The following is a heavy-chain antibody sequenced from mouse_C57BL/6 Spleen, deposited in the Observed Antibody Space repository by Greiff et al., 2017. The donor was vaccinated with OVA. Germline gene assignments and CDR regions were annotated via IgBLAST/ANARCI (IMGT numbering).Heavy chain of an antibody. CDR2: ISYDGSN. V-gene: IGHV3-6*01. D-gene: IGHD2-4*01. CDR1: GYSFTSGYY. CDR3: ARDYDYDGDYAMDY. Sequence: EVKLVESGPGLVKPSQSLSLTCSVTGYSFTSGYYWNWIRQFPGNKLEWMGYISYDGSNNYNTSLENRISITRDTSKNQFFLKLNSMTTEDTATDYCARDYDYDGDYAMDYWGQGTSVTVSS. J-gene: IGHJ4*01.